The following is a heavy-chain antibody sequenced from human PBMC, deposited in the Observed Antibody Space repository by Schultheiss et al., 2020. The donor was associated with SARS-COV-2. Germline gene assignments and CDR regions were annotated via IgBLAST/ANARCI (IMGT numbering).Heavy chain of an antibody. D-gene: IGHD6-13*01. Sequence: ASVKVSCKASGYTFISYFMHWVRQAPGQGLEWMGWINPNSGGTNYAQKFQGRVTMTRDTSISTAYMELSRLRSDDTAVYYCARVLSSSWHFDYWGQGTLVTVSS. CDR1: GYTFISYF. V-gene: IGHV1-2*02. CDR3: ARVLSSSWHFDY. CDR2: INPNSGGT. J-gene: IGHJ4*02.